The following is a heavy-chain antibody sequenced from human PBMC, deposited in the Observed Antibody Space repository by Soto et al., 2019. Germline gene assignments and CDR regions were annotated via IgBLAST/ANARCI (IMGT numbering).Heavy chain of an antibody. V-gene: IGHV1-18*01. J-gene: IGHJ1*01. CDR1: GYTFTTYG. Sequence: QVQLVQSGGEVKKPGASVKVSCKASGYTFTTYGITWVRQGPGQGLEWMGWISASNGNTNYAQKVQGRVTMTTDTSTSTAYMELRSLRSDDTAVYYCARAVDYYDSSGYYTHEYFQHWGQGTLVTVSS. CDR2: ISASNGNT. CDR3: ARAVDYYDSSGYYTHEYFQH. D-gene: IGHD3-22*01.